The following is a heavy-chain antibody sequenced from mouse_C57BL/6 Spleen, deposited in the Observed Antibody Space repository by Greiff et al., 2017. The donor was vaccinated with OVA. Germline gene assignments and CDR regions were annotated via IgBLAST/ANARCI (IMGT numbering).Heavy chain of an antibody. D-gene: IGHD1-1*01. CDR3: ARRAYYGSRDYYAMDY. J-gene: IGHJ4*01. CDR1: GYTFTSYT. Sequence: QVQLQQSGAELARPGASVKISCKASGYTFTSYTMHWVKQRPGQGLEWIGYINPSSGYTKYNQKFKDKATLTADKSSSTAYMQLSSLTSEDSAVYYCARRAYYGSRDYYAMDYWGQGTSVTVSS. V-gene: IGHV1-4*01. CDR2: INPSSGYT.